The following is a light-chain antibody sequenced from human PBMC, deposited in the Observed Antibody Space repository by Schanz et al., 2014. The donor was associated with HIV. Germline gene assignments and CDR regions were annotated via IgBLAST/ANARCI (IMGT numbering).Light chain of an antibody. CDR1: QSVSSN. Sequence: EIVMTQSPATLSVSPGERATLSCRASQSVSSNLAWYQQKPGQAPRLLIYGASNRATDAPDRFSGSGSGTDFTLTISRLEPEDFAVYYCQQYGSSSWTFGQGTKVEIK. CDR2: GAS. CDR3: QQYGSSSWT. V-gene: IGKV3-20*01. J-gene: IGKJ1*01.